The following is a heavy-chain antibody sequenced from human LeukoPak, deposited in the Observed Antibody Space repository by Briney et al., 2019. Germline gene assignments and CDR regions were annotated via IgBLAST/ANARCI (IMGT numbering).Heavy chain of an antibody. Sequence: SETLSLICTVSGGSISSYYWSWIRQPPGKRLEWIGYIYYSGSTNYNPSLKSRVTISVDTSKNQFSLQLSSVTVADTAVYYCGRCHQWLVPTQGMHVWGKGTTVTVSS. D-gene: IGHD6-19*01. V-gene: IGHV4-59*01. J-gene: IGHJ6*04. CDR1: GGSISSYY. CDR2: IYYSGST. CDR3: GRCHQWLVPTQGMHV.